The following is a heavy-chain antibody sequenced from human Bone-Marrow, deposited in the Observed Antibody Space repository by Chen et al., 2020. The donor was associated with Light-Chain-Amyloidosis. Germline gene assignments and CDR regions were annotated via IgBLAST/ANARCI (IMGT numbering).Heavy chain of an antibody. CDR2: IYYTGST. CDR1: GGSISSGGYY. J-gene: IGHJ6*02. Sequence: QVQLQESGPGLVKPSQTLSLTCSVSGGSISSGGYYWSWIRQHPGKGLEWIGYIYYTGSTYYKPALWGRVTMSVDTSKNQFSLRVNSVTAADTAIYYCARLDYGGSTRYCSGMDVGGQGTTVTVS. D-gene: IGHD4-17*01. V-gene: IGHV4-31*03. CDR3: ARLDYGGSTRYCSGMDV.